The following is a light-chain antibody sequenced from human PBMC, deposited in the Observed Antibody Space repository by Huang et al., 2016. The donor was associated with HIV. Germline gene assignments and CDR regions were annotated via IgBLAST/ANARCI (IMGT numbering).Light chain of an antibody. CDR1: QHLGSN. CDR2: DAS. CDR3: QQYNKWPRT. V-gene: IGKV3D-15*01. Sequence: DILMTQSPVTLSVPPGERATLSGRASQHLGSNLAWYQQKPGHPPRPLMYDASTRATGAPARFSGSGSKTDFNLTIDSLQSEDSALYFCQQYNKWPRTFGQGTKLEIK. J-gene: IGKJ1*01.